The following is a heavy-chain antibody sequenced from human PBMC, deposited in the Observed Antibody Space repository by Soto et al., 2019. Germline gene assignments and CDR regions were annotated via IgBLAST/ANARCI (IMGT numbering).Heavy chain of an antibody. Sequence: SVKVSCKASGGTFSIYTSSWVRQATGQGLEWMGRIIPILGIANYAQKFQGRVTITADKSTSTAYMEMSSLRSEDMVVYYCARDGVVVAENWFDPWGQGTLVTVSS. V-gene: IGHV1-69*04. CDR3: ARDGVVVAENWFDP. D-gene: IGHD2-15*01. CDR1: GGTFSIYT. J-gene: IGHJ5*02. CDR2: IIPILGIA.